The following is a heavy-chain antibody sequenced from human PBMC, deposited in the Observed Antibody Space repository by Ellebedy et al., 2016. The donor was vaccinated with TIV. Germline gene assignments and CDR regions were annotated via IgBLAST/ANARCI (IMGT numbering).Heavy chain of an antibody. CDR2: INHSGST. Sequence: MPSETLSLTCAVYGGSFSGYYWSWIRQPPGKGLGWIVEINHSGSTNYNPSLKSRVTISVDTSKNQFSLRLSSMTAADTAVYYCARVVWQQPVSYAFDIWGQGTMVTVSS. CDR1: GGSFSGYY. CDR3: ARVVWQQPVSYAFDI. V-gene: IGHV4-34*01. J-gene: IGHJ3*02. D-gene: IGHD6-13*01.